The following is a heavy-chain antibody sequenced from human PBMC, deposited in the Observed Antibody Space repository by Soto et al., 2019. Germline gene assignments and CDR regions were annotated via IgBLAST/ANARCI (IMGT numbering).Heavy chain of an antibody. D-gene: IGHD3-16*02. CDR2: INAGNGNT. J-gene: IGHJ3*02. CDR1: GYTFTSYA. Sequence: ASVKVSCKASGYTFTSYAMHWVRQAPGQRLEWMGWINAGNGNTKYSQKFQGRVTITRDTSASTAYMELRSLRSEDTAVYYCARVYRSSFGGVIAGAFDIWGQGNTVTFSS. V-gene: IGHV1-3*01. CDR3: ARVYRSSFGGVIAGAFDI.